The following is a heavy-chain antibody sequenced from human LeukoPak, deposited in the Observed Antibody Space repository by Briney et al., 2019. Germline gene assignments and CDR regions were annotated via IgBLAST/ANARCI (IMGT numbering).Heavy chain of an antibody. J-gene: IGHJ4*02. D-gene: IGHD4-11*01. CDR1: GYTFTSYG. V-gene: IGHV1-18*01. CDR3: ARDDNYGIFVNVDY. CDR2: ISTSTGDT. Sequence: ASVKVSCKASGYTFTSYGIIWVRQAPGQGPEWMGWISTSTGDTKYTQKFQGRVTLTTDTSTSTAYMELSSLRSDDTAVYYCARDDNYGIFVNVDYWGQGTLVTVSS.